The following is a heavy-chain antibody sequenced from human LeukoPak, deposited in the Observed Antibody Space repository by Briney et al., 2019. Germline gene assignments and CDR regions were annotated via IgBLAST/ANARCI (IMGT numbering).Heavy chain of an antibody. CDR2: INPNSGGT. V-gene: IGHV1-2*02. CDR1: GYTFTGYY. D-gene: IGHD3-22*01. Sequence: ASVKVSCKASGYTFTGYYMHWVRQAPGQGLEWMGWINPNSGGTNYAQKFQGRVTMTRDTSISTAYMELSRLRSDDTAVYYCAARSSYYYDSSGFDGSFDYWGQGTPVTVSS. CDR3: AARSSYYYDSSGFDGSFDY. J-gene: IGHJ4*02.